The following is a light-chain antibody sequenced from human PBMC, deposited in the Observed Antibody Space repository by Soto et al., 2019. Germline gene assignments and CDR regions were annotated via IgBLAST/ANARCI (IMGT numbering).Light chain of an antibody. CDR2: EVR. CDR1: SSDVGGYNY. Sequence: QSALTQPASVSGSPGQSITISCTGTSSDVGGYNYVSWYQQHPGKAPKLMIYEVRNRPSGVSNRFSGSKSGNTASLTISGLQAEDEADYYCRSYRRSSTVVFGGGTKLTVL. J-gene: IGLJ2*01. CDR3: RSYRRSSTVV. V-gene: IGLV2-14*01.